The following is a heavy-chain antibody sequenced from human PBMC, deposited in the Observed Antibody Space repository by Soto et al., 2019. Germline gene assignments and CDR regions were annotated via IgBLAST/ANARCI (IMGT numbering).Heavy chain of an antibody. CDR3: ASAIAATVYYFDY. D-gene: IGHD6-6*01. CDR1: GDFISSSY. CDR2: IHYSGST. J-gene: IGHJ4*02. V-gene: IGHV4-59*01. Sequence: SETLSLTFTVSGDFISSSYWSLIRQPPGKGLEWIGYIHYSGSTNQNPSLKSRVTMSVDTSKNQFSLKLSSVTAADTAVYFCASAIAATVYYFDYWGQGTLVTVSS.